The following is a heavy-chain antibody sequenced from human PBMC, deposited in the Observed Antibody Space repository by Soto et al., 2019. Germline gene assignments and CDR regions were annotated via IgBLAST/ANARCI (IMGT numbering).Heavy chain of an antibody. J-gene: IGHJ6*02. CDR3: AKARGGVDCRGTSCYGGMDV. CDR1: GFTFSTYA. D-gene: IGHD2-2*01. Sequence: EVQLLESGGGLVQPGGSLRLSCAASGFTFSTYAMSWVRQAPGKGLEWVSAISGSGGSTYYADPVKGRFTISRDNSKNPLYLQMNSLRDEDTALYYCAKARGGVDCRGTSCYGGMDVWGQGTTVTVSS. V-gene: IGHV3-23*01. CDR2: ISGSGGST.